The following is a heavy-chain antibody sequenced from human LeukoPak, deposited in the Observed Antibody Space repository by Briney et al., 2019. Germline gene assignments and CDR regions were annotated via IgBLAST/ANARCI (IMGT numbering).Heavy chain of an antibody. CDR3: ARENRDGYNYDFDY. CDR2: VTYDGNNQ. V-gene: IGHV3-30*04. CDR1: GFTFSNYA. Sequence: GGSLRLSCAASGFTFSNYAMHWVRQTPGKGLEWVAVVTYDGNNQYYADSVKGRFTISRDNSKNTLYLQMNSLRTEDTAVYFCARENRDGYNYDFDYWGQGTLVTVSS. D-gene: IGHD5-24*01. J-gene: IGHJ4*02.